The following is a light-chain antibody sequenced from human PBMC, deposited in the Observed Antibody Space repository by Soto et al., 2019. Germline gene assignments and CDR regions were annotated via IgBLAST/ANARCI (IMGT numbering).Light chain of an antibody. Sequence: QSVLTQPPSVSGAPGQRVTISCTGSSSNIGAGYDVHWYQQLPGTAPKLLIYGNSNRPSGVPDRFSGSMSGTSASLAITGLQAEDEADSYCKSYDSSLSGWVFGGGTKLTVL. J-gene: IGLJ3*02. CDR3: KSYDSSLSGWV. CDR1: SSNIGAGYD. CDR2: GNS. V-gene: IGLV1-40*01.